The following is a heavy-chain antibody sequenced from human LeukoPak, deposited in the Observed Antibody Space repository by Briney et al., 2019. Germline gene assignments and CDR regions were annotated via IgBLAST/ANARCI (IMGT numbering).Heavy chain of an antibody. CDR1: GDSISTYY. CDR3: ARRLSYYYGSGSYKTPFDY. CDR2: IYPSGST. V-gene: IGHV4-4*07. J-gene: IGHJ4*02. Sequence: ASETLSLTCTVSGDSISTYYWSWIRQPAGKGLEWIGRIYPSGSTYYNPSLKSRVTISVDTSKNQFSLKLSSVTAADTAVYYCARRLSYYYGSGSYKTPFDYWGQGTLVTVSS. D-gene: IGHD3-10*01.